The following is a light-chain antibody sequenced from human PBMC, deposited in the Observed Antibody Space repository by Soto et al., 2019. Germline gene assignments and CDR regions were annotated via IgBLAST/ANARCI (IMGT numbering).Light chain of an antibody. J-gene: IGKJ5*01. CDR3: QQYNNWPPIT. V-gene: IGKV3-15*01. CDR2: GAS. CDR1: QSVSSN. Sequence: EVVMSLSAAALSVSPGERATLSCRVSQSVSSNLAWYQQKPGQAPRLLIYGASTRATGIPARFSGSGSGTEFTLTISSLQSEDFAVYYCQQYNNWPPITFGQGTRPEIK.